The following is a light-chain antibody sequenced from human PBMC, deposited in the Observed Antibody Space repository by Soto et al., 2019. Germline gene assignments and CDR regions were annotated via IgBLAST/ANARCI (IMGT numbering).Light chain of an antibody. Sequence: EIVLTQSPCTLSLSPGESATLSCRASRSLDSGQLAWYQQKPGQAPRLLIYGASSRATGIPDRFSGSGSGTDFTLTISRLEPEDFAVYYCQQYGSLWTFGQGTKVDIK. J-gene: IGKJ1*01. CDR3: QQYGSLWT. V-gene: IGKV3-20*01. CDR2: GAS. CDR1: RSLDSGQ.